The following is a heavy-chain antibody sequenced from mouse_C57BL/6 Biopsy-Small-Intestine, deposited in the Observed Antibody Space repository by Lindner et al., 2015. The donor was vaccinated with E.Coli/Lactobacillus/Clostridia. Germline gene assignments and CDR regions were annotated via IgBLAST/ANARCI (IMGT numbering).Heavy chain of an antibody. Sequence: VQLQESGGGLVKPGGSLKLSCAASGFTFSDYGMHWARQAPEKGLEWVAYISSGSSTIYYADTVKGRFTISRDNAKNTLFLQMTSLRSEDTAMYYCASYGYYAMDYWGQGTSVTVSS. V-gene: IGHV5-17*01. D-gene: IGHD1-2*01. CDR3: ASYGYYAMDY. CDR2: ISSGSSTI. CDR1: GFTFSDYG. J-gene: IGHJ4*01.